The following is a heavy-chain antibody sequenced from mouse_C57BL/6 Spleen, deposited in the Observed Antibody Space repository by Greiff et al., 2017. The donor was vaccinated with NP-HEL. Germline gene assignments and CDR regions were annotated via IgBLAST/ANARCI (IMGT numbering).Heavy chain of an antibody. Sequence: EVKLVESGGGLVKPGGSLKLSCAASGFTFSSYTMSWVRQTPEKRLEWVATISGGGGNTYYPDSVKGRFTISRANAKNTLYLQMSSLRSEDTALYYCARSRWLLIYYAMDYWGQGTSVTVSS. CDR1: GFTFSSYT. J-gene: IGHJ4*01. V-gene: IGHV5-9*01. CDR3: ARSRWLLIYYAMDY. D-gene: IGHD2-3*01. CDR2: ISGGGGNT.